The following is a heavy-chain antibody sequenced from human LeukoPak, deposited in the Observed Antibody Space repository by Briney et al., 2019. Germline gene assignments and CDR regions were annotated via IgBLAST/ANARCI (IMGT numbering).Heavy chain of an antibody. J-gene: IGHJ6*02. CDR2: IYYSGST. CDR3: ARSRGSRPYYGMDV. Sequence: TSETLSLTCTVSGGSISSSSYYWGWIRQPPGKGLEWIGSIYYSGSTYYNPSLKSRVTISVDTSKNQFSLKLSSVTAADTAVYYCARSRGSRPYYGMDVWGQGTTVTVSS. D-gene: IGHD2-15*01. V-gene: IGHV4-39*01. CDR1: GGSISSSSYY.